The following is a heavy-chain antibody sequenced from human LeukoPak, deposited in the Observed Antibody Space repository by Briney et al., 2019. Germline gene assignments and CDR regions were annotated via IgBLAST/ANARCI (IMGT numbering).Heavy chain of an antibody. Sequence: PSQTLSLTFTVSGGSISSGTYYWSWIRQPAGKGLEWIGRIYTSGSTNYNPSLKSRVTISVDTSKNQSSLKLSSVTAADTAVYYCARDLGDWGQGTLVTASS. V-gene: IGHV4-61*02. CDR2: IYTSGST. CDR1: GGSISSGTYY. D-gene: IGHD1-26*01. CDR3: ARDLGD. J-gene: IGHJ4*02.